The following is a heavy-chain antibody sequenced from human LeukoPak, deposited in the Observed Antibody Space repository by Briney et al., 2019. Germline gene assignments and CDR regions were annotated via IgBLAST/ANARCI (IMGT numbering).Heavy chain of an antibody. CDR3: ASAPNENFFDY. V-gene: IGHV4-59*01. J-gene: IGHJ4*02. CDR2: ISYSGET. Sequence: PSETLSLTCNVAGVPISIYHWSWIRQAPGKGLEWIGYISYSGETNYNPSLKSRVTMSQDTSTNQFTLKLTSVTAADTAIYYCASAPNENFFDYWGQGTLVTVSS. CDR1: GVPISIYH.